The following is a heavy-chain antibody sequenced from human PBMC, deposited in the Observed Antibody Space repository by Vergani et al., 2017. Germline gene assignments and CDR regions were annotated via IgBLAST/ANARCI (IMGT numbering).Heavy chain of an antibody. Sequence: QLQLQESGSGLVKPSQTLSLICAVSGGSISSGGYSWSWIRQPPGKGLEWIGYIYHSGSTYYNPSLKSRVTISVDRSKNQFSLKLSAVTAADTAVYYCAEDGYYYDSSGYYPYYFDYWGQGTLVTVSS. CDR1: GGSISSGGYS. D-gene: IGHD3-22*01. CDR2: IYHSGST. V-gene: IGHV4-30-2*02. J-gene: IGHJ4*02. CDR3: AEDGYYYDSSGYYPYYFDY.